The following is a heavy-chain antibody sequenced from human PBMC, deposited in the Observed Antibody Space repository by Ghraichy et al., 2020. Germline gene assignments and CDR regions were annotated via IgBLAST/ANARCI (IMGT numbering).Heavy chain of an antibody. V-gene: IGHV3-23*01. Sequence: GGSLRLSCAASGFTFSSYAMSWVRQAPGKGLEWVSGISGSGDVTYYADSVKGRFTISRDNSKNTLFLRMNSLRAEDTAVYYCAKDRRGYCSSTSCFPSPDHWGQGILVTVSS. CDR1: GFTFSSYA. D-gene: IGHD2-2*01. CDR2: ISGSGDVT. J-gene: IGHJ4*02. CDR3: AKDRRGYCSSTSCFPSPDH.